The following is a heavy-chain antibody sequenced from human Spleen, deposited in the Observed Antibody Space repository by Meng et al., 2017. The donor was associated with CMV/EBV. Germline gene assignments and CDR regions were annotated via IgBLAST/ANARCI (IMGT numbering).Heavy chain of an antibody. CDR2: ISPSTGDT. D-gene: IGHD2-2*02. V-gene: IGHV1-18*01. J-gene: IGHJ6*02. CDR1: GYTFDNFG. Sequence: ASVKVSCKASGYTFDNFGLSWVRQAPGQRPEWMGWISPSTGDTNLAQSLQGRVAMTTDTSTTTAYMELSSLRSEDTAVYYCARQVVPAAIRYGMDVWGQGTTVTVSS. CDR3: ARQVVPAAIRYGMDV.